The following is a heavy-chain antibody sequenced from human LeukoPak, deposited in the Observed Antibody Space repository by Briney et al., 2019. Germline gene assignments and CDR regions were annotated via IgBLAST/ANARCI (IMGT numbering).Heavy chain of an antibody. Sequence: ASVKVSCKASGYTFTSYYMHWVRQAPGQGLEWMGIINPSGGNTSYAQKFQGRVTMTRDTSTSTVYMELSSLRSEDTAVYYCASVIAVAGTGGPYYYYGMDVWGQGTTVTVSS. J-gene: IGHJ6*02. CDR3: ASVIAVAGTGGPYYYYGMDV. CDR1: GYTFTSYY. V-gene: IGHV1-46*01. CDR2: INPSGGNT. D-gene: IGHD6-19*01.